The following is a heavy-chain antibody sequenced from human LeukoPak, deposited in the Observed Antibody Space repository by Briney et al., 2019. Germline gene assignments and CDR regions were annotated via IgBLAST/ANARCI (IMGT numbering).Heavy chain of an antibody. D-gene: IGHD5-24*01. CDR1: AGSVSNGTYY. CDR2: IYYTGTT. J-gene: IGHJ2*01. Sequence: PSETLSLTCTVSAGSVSNGTYYWSWLRQPPGKALEWIGYIYYTGTTYYIPSLEGRVTISVDTSKNQFSVKLNSVTAADTAVYYCARGLVEMATRYFDLWGRGTLVTVSS. CDR3: ARGLVEMATRYFDL. V-gene: IGHV4-61*01.